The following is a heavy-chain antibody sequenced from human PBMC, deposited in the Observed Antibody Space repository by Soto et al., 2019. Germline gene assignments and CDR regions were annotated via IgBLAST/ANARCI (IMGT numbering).Heavy chain of an antibody. J-gene: IGHJ3*02. CDR1: GFTFSSYS. D-gene: IGHD3-10*01. CDR2: ISSSSSYI. V-gene: IGHV3-21*01. CDR3: ARDRGGDLKAFDI. Sequence: EVQLVESGGGLVKPGGSLRLSCAASGFTFSSYSMNWVRQAPGKGLEWVSSISSSSSYIYYADSVKGRFTISRDNAKKSLPPQTNCLRAEDRPVNYWARDRGGDLKAFDIWGQGKMVTVSS.